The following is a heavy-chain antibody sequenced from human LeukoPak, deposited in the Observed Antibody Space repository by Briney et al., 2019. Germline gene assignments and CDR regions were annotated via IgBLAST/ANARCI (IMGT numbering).Heavy chain of an antibody. CDR3: ARAVGGYDFWSGYYMDV. V-gene: IGHV4-39*07. CDR1: GGSISSSSYY. CDR2: IYYSGST. J-gene: IGHJ6*03. D-gene: IGHD3-3*01. Sequence: KSSETLSLTCTVSGGSISSSSYYWGWIRQPPGKGLEWIGSIYYSGSTYYNPSLKSRVTISVDTSKNQFSLKLSSVTAADTAVYYCARAVGGYDFWSGYYMDVWGKGTTVTVSS.